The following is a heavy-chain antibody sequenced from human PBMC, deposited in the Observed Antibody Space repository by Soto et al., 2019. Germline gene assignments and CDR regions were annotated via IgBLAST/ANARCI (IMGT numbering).Heavy chain of an antibody. CDR1: GYTFTSYA. V-gene: IGHV1-18*01. D-gene: IGHD2-21*01. J-gene: IGHJ1*01. Sequence: ASVKVSCKASGYTFTSYAISWVRQAPGQGLEWMGWISAYNGNTNYAQKPQGRVTMTTDTSASTAYMELSSLRSEDTAVYYCASSVVVAEYFQHWGQGTLVTVS. CDR2: ISAYNGNT. CDR3: ASSVVVAEYFQH.